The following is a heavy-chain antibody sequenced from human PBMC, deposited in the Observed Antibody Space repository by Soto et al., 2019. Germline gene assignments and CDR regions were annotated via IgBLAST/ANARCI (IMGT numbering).Heavy chain of an antibody. CDR2: IRSKAYGGTT. D-gene: IGHD6-6*01. CDR1: GFTFGDYA. Sequence: GGSLRLSCTASGFTFGDYAMSWFRQAPGKGLEWVGFIRSKAYGGTTEYAASVKGRFTISRDDSKSIAYLQMNSLKTEDTAVYYCTRVALAACPTEKSFDYWGQGTLVTVSS. V-gene: IGHV3-49*03. CDR3: TRVALAACPTEKSFDY. J-gene: IGHJ4*02.